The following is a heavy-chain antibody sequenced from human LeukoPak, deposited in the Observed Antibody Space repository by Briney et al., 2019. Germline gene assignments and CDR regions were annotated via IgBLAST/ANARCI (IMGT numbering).Heavy chain of an antibody. CDR3: AKEEDSSSWHQYYYYYYGMDV. Sequence: GGSLRLSCAASGFTFSSYGMHWVRQAPGKGLEWVAVISYDGSNKYYGDSVKGRFTISRDNSKNTLYLQMNSLRAEDTAVYYCAKEEDSSSWHQYYYYYYGMDVWGQGTTVTVSS. CDR1: GFTFSSYG. CDR2: ISYDGSNK. V-gene: IGHV3-30*18. J-gene: IGHJ6*02. D-gene: IGHD6-13*01.